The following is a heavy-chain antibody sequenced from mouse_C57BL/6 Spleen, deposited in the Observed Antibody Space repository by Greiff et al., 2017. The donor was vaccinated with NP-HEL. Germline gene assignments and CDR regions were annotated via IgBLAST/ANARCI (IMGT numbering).Heavy chain of an antibody. J-gene: IGHJ2*01. CDR3: ARWKIYYYGRGDY. CDR1: GYTFTDYY. V-gene: IGHV1-26*01. Sequence: EVQLQQSGPELVKPGASVKISCKASGYTFTDYYMNWVKQSHGKSLEWIGDINPNNGGTSYNQKFKGKATLTVDKSSSTAYMELRSLTSEDSAVYYCARWKIYYYGRGDYWGQGTTLTVSS. D-gene: IGHD1-1*01. CDR2: INPNNGGT.